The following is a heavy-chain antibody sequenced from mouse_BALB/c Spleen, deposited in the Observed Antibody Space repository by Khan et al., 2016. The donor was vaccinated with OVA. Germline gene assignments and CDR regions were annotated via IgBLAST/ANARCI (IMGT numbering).Heavy chain of an antibody. CDR2: ISYSGST. J-gene: IGHJ4*01. V-gene: IGHV3-8*02. Sequence: EVQLQESGPSLVKPSQTLSLTCSVTGDSITSGYWNWIRKFPGNKLEYMGYISYSGSTSYNPSLKSRITSNRDKAKNYLCLELKTVTTEDTATYDWARRSWNAMDYWGQGTSVTVSS. CDR3: ARRSWNAMDY. CDR1: GDSITSGY.